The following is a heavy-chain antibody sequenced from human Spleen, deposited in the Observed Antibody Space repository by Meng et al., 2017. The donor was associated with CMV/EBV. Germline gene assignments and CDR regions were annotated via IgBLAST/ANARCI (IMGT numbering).Heavy chain of an antibody. CDR1: GYTFTSYY. D-gene: IGHD3-22*01. CDR3: AKADSSGYYVGYYYGMDV. J-gene: IGHJ6*02. V-gene: IGHV1-46*01. Sequence: ASVKVSCKASGYTFTSYYMHWVRQAPGQGLEWMGIINPSGGSTSYAQKFQGRVTMTRDTSTSTVYMELSSLRSEDTAVYYCAKADSSGYYVGYYYGMDVWGQGTTVTVSS. CDR2: INPSGGST.